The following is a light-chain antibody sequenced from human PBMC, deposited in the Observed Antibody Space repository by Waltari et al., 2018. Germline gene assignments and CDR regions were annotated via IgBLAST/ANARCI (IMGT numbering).Light chain of an antibody. CDR2: AAS. V-gene: IGKV1-16*01. J-gene: IGKJ2*01. CDR1: RGVYSY. CDR3: QQYSSKPPT. Sequence: DIQMTQSPSSVSASVGDRVTITCRASRGVYSYVTWYLQRPGTAPKSLIYAASTLQSGVPSRFSGSGSGTDFTLIISSLQPEDVGTYYCQQYSSKPPTFGHGTTLEI.